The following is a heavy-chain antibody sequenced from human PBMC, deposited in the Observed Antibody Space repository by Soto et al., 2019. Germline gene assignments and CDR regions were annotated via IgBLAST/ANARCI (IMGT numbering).Heavy chain of an antibody. J-gene: IGHJ4*02. CDR1: GYTFTSYG. D-gene: IGHD6-19*01. CDR2: IIAYNGST. V-gene: IGHV1-18*01. Sequence: ASVKFSCKASGYTFTSYGIIWVRQAPGQGLEWMGWIIAYNGSTNYAQKLQGRVTMTTDTSTSTAYMELRSLRSDDKAVYYCPGGSSGRNFDYWGQGTLVTVSS. CDR3: PGGSSGRNFDY.